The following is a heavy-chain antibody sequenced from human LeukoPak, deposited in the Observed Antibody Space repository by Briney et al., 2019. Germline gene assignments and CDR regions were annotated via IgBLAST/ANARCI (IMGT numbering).Heavy chain of an antibody. J-gene: IGHJ4*02. CDR1: GGSISSGPYY. Sequence: PSETLSLTCTVSGGSISSGPYYWGWIRQPPGKGLEWIGNTYYGENTYYNPSLKSRVTISIDTSKNQFYLKLSSLTAADTAVYYCARRDDSSGYHKIFDYWGPGTLVTVSS. CDR3: ARRDDSSGYHKIFDY. CDR2: TYYGENT. V-gene: IGHV4-39*01. D-gene: IGHD3-22*01.